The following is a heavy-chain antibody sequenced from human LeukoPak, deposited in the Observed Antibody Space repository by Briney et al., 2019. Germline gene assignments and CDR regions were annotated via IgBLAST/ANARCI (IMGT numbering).Heavy chain of an antibody. Sequence: SGPSLVNPTETLTVTCTFSGFSLSTRGLGVGLIRQPPVKALEWLVLIYWDYDKRYSPSLKSRLSVMKDTSKNQVVLIMTNMDPVDTATYFCAHKAPKGTFDFWGQGILVTVSS. CDR1: GFSLSTRGLG. D-gene: IGHD1-1*01. J-gene: IGHJ4*02. CDR3: AHKAPKGTFDF. CDR2: IYWDYDK. V-gene: IGHV2-5*02.